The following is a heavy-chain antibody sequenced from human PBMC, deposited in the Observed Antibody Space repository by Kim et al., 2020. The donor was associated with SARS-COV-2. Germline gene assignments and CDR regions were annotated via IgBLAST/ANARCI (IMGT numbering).Heavy chain of an antibody. V-gene: IGHV3-21*01. CDR2: YI. Sequence: YIDYADSVKGRFTISRDNAKNSLYLQMNSLRAEDTAVYYCAREGQQLVDYWGQGTLVTVSS. J-gene: IGHJ4*02. D-gene: IGHD6-13*01. CDR3: AREGQQLVDY.